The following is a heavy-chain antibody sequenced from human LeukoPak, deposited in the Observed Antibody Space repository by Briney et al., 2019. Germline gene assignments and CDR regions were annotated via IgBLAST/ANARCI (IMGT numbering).Heavy chain of an antibody. J-gene: IGHJ4*02. CDR3: ALWNSKPVFDY. CDR2: ISYDGSNK. D-gene: IGHD1-7*01. V-gene: IGHV3-30*03. CDR1: GFTFSSYV. Sequence: GRSLRLSCAASGFTFSSYVMHWVRQAPGKGLEWVAVISYDGSNKYYADSVKGRFTISRDNSKNTLYLQMNSLRAEDTAVYYCALWNSKPVFDYWGQGTLVTVSS.